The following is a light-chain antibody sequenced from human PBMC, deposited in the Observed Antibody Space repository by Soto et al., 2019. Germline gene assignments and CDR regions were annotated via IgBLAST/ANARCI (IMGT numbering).Light chain of an antibody. Sequence: EIVMTQSPATLSVSPGERAILSCRASQSVTSNLAWYQQKPGQAPRLLRYGASTSATGIPARFSGSGSGTDFTLTISSLQSEDFAVYYCQQYHDWPPYTFGQGTKLEIK. CDR1: QSVTSN. CDR3: QQYHDWPPYT. V-gene: IGKV3-15*01. J-gene: IGKJ2*01. CDR2: GAS.